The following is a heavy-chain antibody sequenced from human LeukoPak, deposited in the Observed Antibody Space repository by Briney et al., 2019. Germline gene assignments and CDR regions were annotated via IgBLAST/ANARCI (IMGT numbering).Heavy chain of an antibody. D-gene: IGHD6-13*01. CDR1: GGTFSSYA. Sequence: GASVKVSCKASGGTFSSYAISWVRQAPGQGLEWMGGIIPIFGTANSAQKFQGRVTITTDESTSTAYMELSSLRSEDTAVYYCAIRIAAAGDDAFDIWGQGTMVTVSS. J-gene: IGHJ3*02. V-gene: IGHV1-69*05. CDR2: IIPIFGTA. CDR3: AIRIAAAGDDAFDI.